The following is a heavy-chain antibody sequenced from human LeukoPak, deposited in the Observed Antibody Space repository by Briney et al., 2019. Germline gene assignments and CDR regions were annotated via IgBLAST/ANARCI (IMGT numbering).Heavy chain of an antibody. Sequence: SVKVSCEASGGTFSSYAISWVRQAPGQGLEWMGGIIPIFGTANYAQKFQGRVTITTDESTSTAYMELSSLRSEDTAVYYCARSPNPSGGTGYNWFDPWGQGTLVTVSS. CDR2: IIPIFGTA. CDR3: ARSPNPSGGTGYNWFDP. CDR1: GGTFSSYA. V-gene: IGHV1-69*05. D-gene: IGHD2-15*01. J-gene: IGHJ5*02.